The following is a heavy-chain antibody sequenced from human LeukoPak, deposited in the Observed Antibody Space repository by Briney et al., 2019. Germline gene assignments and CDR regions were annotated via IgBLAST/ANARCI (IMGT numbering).Heavy chain of an antibody. Sequence: GGSLRLSCAASGFTFSSYWMHWVRQAPGKGLVWVSRINSDGSSTSYADSVKGRFTISRDNAKNTLYLQMISLRAEDTAVYYCARTHATAIHYDYWGQGTLVTASS. CDR2: INSDGSST. CDR3: ARTHATAIHYDY. D-gene: IGHD4-17*01. CDR1: GFTFSSYW. V-gene: IGHV3-74*01. J-gene: IGHJ4*02.